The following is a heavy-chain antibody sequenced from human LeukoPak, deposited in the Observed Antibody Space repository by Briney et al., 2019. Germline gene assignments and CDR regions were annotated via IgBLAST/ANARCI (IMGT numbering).Heavy chain of an antibody. J-gene: IGHJ5*02. CDR1: GYTFTSHG. CDR2: ISAYNGNT. Sequence: ASVKVSCKASGYTFTSHGISWVRQAPGQGLEWMGWISAYNGNTKYSEKFQERVILTTDTSTSTAYMELRNLRSDGTAMYYCARDMVVVLLWVGESSDSKDKWVDPWGQGTLVTVSS. CDR3: ARDMVVVLLWVGESSDSKDKWVDP. D-gene: IGHD3-10*01. V-gene: IGHV1-18*01.